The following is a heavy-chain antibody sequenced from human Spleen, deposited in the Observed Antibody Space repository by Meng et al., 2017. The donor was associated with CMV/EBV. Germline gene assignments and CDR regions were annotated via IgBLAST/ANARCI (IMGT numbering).Heavy chain of an antibody. D-gene: IGHD6-19*01. Sequence: GESLKISCAASGFTFSSYWMSWVRQAPGKGLEWVSSISSRISYIYYADSVNGRFTISRDNAKNSLYLQMNSLRAEDTAIYYCASDDSSGWYPLLWGQGTLVTVSS. CDR3: ASDDSSGWYPLL. V-gene: IGHV3-21*01. CDR2: ISSRISYI. J-gene: IGHJ4*02. CDR1: GFTFSSYW.